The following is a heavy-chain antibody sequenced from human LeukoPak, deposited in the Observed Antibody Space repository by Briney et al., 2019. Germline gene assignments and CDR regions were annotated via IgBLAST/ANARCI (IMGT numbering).Heavy chain of an antibody. V-gene: IGHV4-61*02. CDR1: GGSISSGSYY. CDR2: IYTSGST. Sequence: SQTLSLTCTVSGGSISSGSYYWSWIRQPAGKGLEWIGRIYTSGSTNYNPSLKSRVTISVDTSKNQFSLKLSSVTAADTAVYYCARFNGDNSGYYFGTIDYWGQGTLVTVSS. J-gene: IGHJ4*02. D-gene: IGHD3-22*01. CDR3: ARFNGDNSGYYFGTIDY.